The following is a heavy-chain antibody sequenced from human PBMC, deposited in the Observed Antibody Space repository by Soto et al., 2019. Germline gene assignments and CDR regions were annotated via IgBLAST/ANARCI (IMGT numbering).Heavy chain of an antibody. Sequence: PGGSLRLSCAASGFTFSSYGMHWVRQAPGKGLEWVAVIWYDGSNKYYADSVKGRFTISRDNAKNSLYLQMNSLRAEDTAVYYCARASRLPAAHYYYYYYMDVWGKGTTVTVSS. D-gene: IGHD2-2*01. CDR3: ARASRLPAAHYYYYYYMDV. CDR2: IWYDGSNK. J-gene: IGHJ6*03. CDR1: GFTFSSYG. V-gene: IGHV3-33*01.